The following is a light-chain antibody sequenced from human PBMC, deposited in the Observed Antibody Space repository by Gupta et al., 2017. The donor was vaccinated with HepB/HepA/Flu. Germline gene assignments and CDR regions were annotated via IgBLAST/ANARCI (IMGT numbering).Light chain of an antibody. CDR1: QSVSSY. CDR2: DAS. CDR3: QQRSNWPPYT. V-gene: IGKV3-11*01. J-gene: IGKJ2*01. Sequence: ETVLTQSPATLSLSPGERATLSCRASQSVSSYLAWYQQKPGQAPRLLIYDASNRATGIPARFSGSASGTDFTLTISSLEPEDFAVYYCQQRSNWPPYTFGQGLKLEIK.